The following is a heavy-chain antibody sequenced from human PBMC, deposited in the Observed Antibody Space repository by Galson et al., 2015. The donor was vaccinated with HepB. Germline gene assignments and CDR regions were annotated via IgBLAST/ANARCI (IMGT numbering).Heavy chain of an antibody. CDR3: ARTFYPSGRYFNF. V-gene: IGHV2-5*02. CDR1: GFSLTPASAVG. D-gene: IGHD3-10*01. J-gene: IGHJ4*02. Sequence: PALVKPTQTLTLTCTFSGFSLTPASAVGVGWIRQPPGKALEWLALIYWDDDKRYNPSLKSRLTITKDTSKNQVVLTMTNVDPVDTATYFCARTFYPSGRYFNFWGQGTLVTVSS. CDR2: IYWDDDK.